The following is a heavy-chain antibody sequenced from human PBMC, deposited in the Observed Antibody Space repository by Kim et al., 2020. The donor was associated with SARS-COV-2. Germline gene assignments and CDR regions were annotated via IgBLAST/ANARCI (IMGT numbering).Heavy chain of an antibody. J-gene: IGHJ4*01. V-gene: IGHV3-30*18. CDR3: AKSYSGRARSPYYFDY. CDR1: GFTFSSYG. Sequence: GGSLRLSCAASGFTFSSYGMHWVRQAPGKGLEWVAVISYDGSNKYYADSVKGRFTISRDNSKNTLYLQMNSLRAEDTAVYYCAKSYSGRARSPYYFDYWG. D-gene: IGHD1-26*01. CDR2: ISYDGSNK.